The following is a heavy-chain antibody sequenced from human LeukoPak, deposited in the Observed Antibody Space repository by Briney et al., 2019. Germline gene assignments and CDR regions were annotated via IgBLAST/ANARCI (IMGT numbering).Heavy chain of an antibody. CDR3: AREHGDPPNFDI. J-gene: IGHJ3*02. Sequence: SETLSLTCAVYGGSFSGYYWSWIRQPPGKGLEWIGEINHSGSTNYNPSLKSRVTISVDTSKNQFSLKLSSVTAADTAVYYCAREHGDPPNFDIWGQGTMVTFSS. D-gene: IGHD4-17*01. V-gene: IGHV4-34*01. CDR2: INHSGST. CDR1: GGSFSGYY.